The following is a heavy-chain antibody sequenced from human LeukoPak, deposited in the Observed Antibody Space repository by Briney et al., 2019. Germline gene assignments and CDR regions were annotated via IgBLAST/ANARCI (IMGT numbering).Heavy chain of an antibody. CDR1: GFRLSDYS. V-gene: IGHV3-48*01. CDR3: ARDYKYAFDN. J-gene: IGHJ4*02. Sequence: GGSLRLSCAASGFRLSDYSMNWVRQAPGKGLEWISYIGIDSGNTNYADSVKGRFTVSGDKAKKSLYLQMNSLRVEDTAVYYCARDYKYAFDNWGQGTLVTVSS. CDR2: IGIDSGNT. D-gene: IGHD5-24*01.